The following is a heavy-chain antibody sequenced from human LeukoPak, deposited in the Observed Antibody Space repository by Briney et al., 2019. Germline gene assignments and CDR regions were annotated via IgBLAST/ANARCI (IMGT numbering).Heavy chain of an antibody. CDR3: ARPYSSSWPTNNWFDP. CDR2: INHSGST. V-gene: IGHV4-34*01. D-gene: IGHD6-13*01. CDR1: GGSFSGYY. J-gene: IGHJ5*02. Sequence: SETLSLTCAVYGGSFSGYYWSWIRQPPGKGLEWIGEINHSGSTNYDPSLKSRVTISVDTSKNQFSLKLSSVTAADTAVYYCARPYSSSWPTNNWFDPWGQGTLVTVSS.